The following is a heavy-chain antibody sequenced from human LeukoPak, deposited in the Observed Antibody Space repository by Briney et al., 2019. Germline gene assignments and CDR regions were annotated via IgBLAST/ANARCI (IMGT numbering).Heavy chain of an antibody. J-gene: IGHJ5*02. CDR3: ARDYYGSGSYYNQNWFDP. CDR2: ISAYNDNT. V-gene: IGHV1-18*01. D-gene: IGHD3-10*01. CDR1: GYTFTSYG. Sequence: GASVKVSCKASGYTFTSYGISWVRQAPGQGLEWMGWISAYNDNTNFAQKLQGRITMTTDTSTSTAYMELRSLRSDDTAVYYCARDYYGSGSYYNQNWFDPWGQGTLVTVSS.